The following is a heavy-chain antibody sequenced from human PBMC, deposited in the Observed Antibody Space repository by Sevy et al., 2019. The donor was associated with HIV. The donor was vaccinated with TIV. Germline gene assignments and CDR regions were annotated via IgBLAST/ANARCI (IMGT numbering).Heavy chain of an antibody. CDR3: ARGTIEWLVPFEY. CDR2: INHSGST. CDR1: GGSFSGYY. V-gene: IGHV4-34*01. J-gene: IGHJ4*02. Sequence: SETLSLTCAVYGGSFSGYYWTWIRQPPGKGLEWIGEINHSGSTNYNPSLKSRVTISVDTSKNQFSLKLSSVTAADTAVYYCARGTIEWLVPFEYWGQGTLVTVSS. D-gene: IGHD6-19*01.